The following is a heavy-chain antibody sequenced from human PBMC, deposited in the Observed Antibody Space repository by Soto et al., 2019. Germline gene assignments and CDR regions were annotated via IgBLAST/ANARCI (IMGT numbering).Heavy chain of an antibody. V-gene: IGHV3-30*18. Sequence: GGSLRLSCAASGFTFSSYGMHWVRQAPGKGLEWVAVISYDGSNKYYADSVKGRFTISRDNSKNTLYLQMNSLRAEDTAVYYCAKGFERRIVVVVAEAAWFDPWGQGTLVTVSS. D-gene: IGHD2-15*01. CDR1: GFTFSSYG. CDR3: AKGFERRIVVVVAEAAWFDP. J-gene: IGHJ5*02. CDR2: ISYDGSNK.